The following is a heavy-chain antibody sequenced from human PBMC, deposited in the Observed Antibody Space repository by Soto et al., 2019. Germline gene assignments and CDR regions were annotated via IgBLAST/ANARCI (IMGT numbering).Heavy chain of an antibody. D-gene: IGHD6-13*01. V-gene: IGHV3-11*01. J-gene: IGHJ4*02. CDR1: GFTFSDYY. CDR3: ARKPYSSSWSDY. CDR2: ISSSGSTI. Sequence: GALRLSCAASGFTFSDYYMSWIRQAPGKGLEWVSYISSSGSTIYYADSVKGRFTISRDNAKNSLYLQMNSLRAEDTAVYYCARKPYSSSWSDYWGQGTLVTVSS.